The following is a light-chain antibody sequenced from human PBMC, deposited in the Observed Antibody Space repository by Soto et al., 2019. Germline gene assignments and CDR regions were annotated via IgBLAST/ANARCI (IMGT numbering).Light chain of an antibody. V-gene: IGKV1-39*01. Sequence: DIQMTQSPASLSASVGDRVTITCRASQSISKNLNWYQHRLGKAPQVLIYSVSDSQIGVPSRFSASGSGTDFTLIISGLQPEDFATYYCQQSYSSPYTFGQGTKLEIK. CDR3: QQSYSSPYT. CDR2: SVS. J-gene: IGKJ2*01. CDR1: QSISKN.